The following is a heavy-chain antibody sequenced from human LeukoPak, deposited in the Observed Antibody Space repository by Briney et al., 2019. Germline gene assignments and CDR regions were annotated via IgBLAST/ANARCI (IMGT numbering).Heavy chain of an antibody. CDR1: GYTFTSYTCYD. CDR3: ARGFYDSSGYSHDAFDV. D-gene: IGHD3-22*01. CDR2: MNPTGGKT. Sequence: ASVKVSCKASGYTFTSYTCYDINWVRQASGQGLEWMGWMNPTGGKTGYAQMFQGRVTMTWDTSLNTVYMELSGLTSEDTAVYYCARGFYDSSGYSHDAFDVWGQGSMVTVSS. V-gene: IGHV1-8*01. J-gene: IGHJ3*01.